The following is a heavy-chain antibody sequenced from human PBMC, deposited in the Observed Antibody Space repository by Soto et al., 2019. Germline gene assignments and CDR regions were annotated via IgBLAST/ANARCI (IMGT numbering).Heavy chain of an antibody. CDR3: ALGGGYYYDSSGPRGAFDI. CDR2: IIPIFGTA. D-gene: IGHD3-22*01. J-gene: IGHJ3*02. Sequence: SVKVSCKASGGTFGSYAISWVRQALGQGLEWMGGIIPIFGTANYAQKFQGRVTITADESTSTAYMELSSLRSEDTAVYYCALGGGYYYDSSGPRGAFDIWGQGTMVTVSS. CDR1: GGTFGSYA. V-gene: IGHV1-69*13.